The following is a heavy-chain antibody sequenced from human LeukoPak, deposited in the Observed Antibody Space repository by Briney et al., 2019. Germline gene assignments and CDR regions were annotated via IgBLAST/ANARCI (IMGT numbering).Heavy chain of an antibody. CDR2: ISWNSGSI. Sequence: GGSLRLSCAASGFTFDDYAMHWVRQAPGKGLEWVSGISWNSGSIGYADSVKGRFTISRDNAKNSLYLQMNSLRAEDTALYYCAKDKGDGDQNYYYYGMDVWGQGTTVTVSS. V-gene: IGHV3-9*01. CDR1: GFTFDDYA. J-gene: IGHJ6*02. D-gene: IGHD4-17*01. CDR3: AKDKGDGDQNYYYYGMDV.